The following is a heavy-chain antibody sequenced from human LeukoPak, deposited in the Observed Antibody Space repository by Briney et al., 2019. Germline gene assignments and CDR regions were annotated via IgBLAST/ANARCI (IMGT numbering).Heavy chain of an antibody. CDR2: ISHDGSNI. D-gene: IGHD3-22*01. CDR1: GFTFYSYG. V-gene: IGHV3-30*18. CDR3: AKDPYRVIVATGNYLDP. J-gene: IGHJ5*02. Sequence: GGSLRLSCVASGFTFYSYGMHWVRQAPGKGLEWVAVISHDGSNIHYGDSVKGRFTISRDNSKNTLYLQMNSLGAEDTAVYHCAKDPYRVIVATGNYLDPWGQGTLVTVSS.